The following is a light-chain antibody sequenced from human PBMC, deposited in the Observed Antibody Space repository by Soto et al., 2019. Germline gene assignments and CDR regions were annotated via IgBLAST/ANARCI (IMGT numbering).Light chain of an antibody. CDR1: SSDVGGYNF. V-gene: IGLV2-14*03. J-gene: IGLJ1*01. CDR2: EVS. Sequence: QSVLTQPASVFGSPGQSIIISCTGTSSDVGGYNFVSWYQQHPGKAPKLMIYEVSNRPSGVSNRFSGSKSGNTASLTISGLQPEDEADYSCSSYTTSSTVVFGTGTKVTVL. CDR3: SSYTTSSTVV.